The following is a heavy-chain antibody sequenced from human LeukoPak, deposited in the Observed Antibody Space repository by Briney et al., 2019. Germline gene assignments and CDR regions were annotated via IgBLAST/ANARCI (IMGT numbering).Heavy chain of an antibody. D-gene: IGHD6-13*01. CDR3: ARAIARCEEFDY. Sequence: SETLSLTCAVYGGSFSSYYWSWIRQPPGKGLEWIGYIYYSGSTNYNPSLKSRVTISVDTSKNQFSLKLSSVTAADTAVYYCARAIARCEEFDYWGQGTLVTVSS. CDR1: GGSFSSYY. V-gene: IGHV4-59*01. CDR2: IYYSGST. J-gene: IGHJ4*02.